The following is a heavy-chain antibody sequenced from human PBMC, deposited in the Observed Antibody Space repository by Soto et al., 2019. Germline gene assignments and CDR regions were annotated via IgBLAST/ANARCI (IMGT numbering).Heavy chain of an antibody. D-gene: IGHD2-21*02. J-gene: IGHJ6*02. CDR3: ARHGPEYGGNSGGMDV. CDR1: GYSFSTYW. CDR2: VYPGDSDT. V-gene: IGHV5-51*01. Sequence: PGESLKISCKGSGYSFSTYWIGWVRQMPGKGLEWMGVVYPGDSDTRYSPSFQGLVSISADKSISTAYLQWSSLKASDAAMYYCARHGPEYGGNSGGMDVWGQGTTVTVSS.